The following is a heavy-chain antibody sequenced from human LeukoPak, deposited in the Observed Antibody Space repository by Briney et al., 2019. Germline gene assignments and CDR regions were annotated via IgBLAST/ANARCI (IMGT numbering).Heavy chain of an antibody. CDR1: CGSFSSYY. CDR2: IYTSGST. V-gene: IGHV4-4*07. D-gene: IGHD1-26*01. J-gene: IGHJ5*02. Sequence: PSETLSLTCTVSCGSFSSYYWSWIRQPAGKGLEWIGRIYTSGSTNYNPSLKSRVTMSVDTSKNQFSLKLSSVTAADTAVYYCAREGVVGATYWFDPWGQGTLVTVSS. CDR3: AREGVVGATYWFDP.